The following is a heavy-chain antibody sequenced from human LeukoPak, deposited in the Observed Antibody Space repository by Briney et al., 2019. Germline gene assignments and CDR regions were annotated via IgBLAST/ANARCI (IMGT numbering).Heavy chain of an antibody. CDR3: ARDRSLALGY. CDR1: GGSISSGGYY. Sequence: SQTLSLTCTVSGGSISSGGYYWSRIRQPPGKGLEWIGYIYHSGSTYYNPSLKSRVTISVDRSKNQFSLKLSSVTAADTAVYYCARDRSLALGYWGQGTLVTVSS. D-gene: IGHD6-13*01. CDR2: IYHSGST. V-gene: IGHV4-30-2*01. J-gene: IGHJ4*02.